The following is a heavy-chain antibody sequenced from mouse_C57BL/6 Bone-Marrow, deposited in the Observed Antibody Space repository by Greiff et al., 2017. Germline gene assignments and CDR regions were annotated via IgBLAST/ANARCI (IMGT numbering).Heavy chain of an antibody. D-gene: IGHD2-3*01. CDR1: EYEFPSHD. V-gene: IGHV5-2*01. Sequence: EVKLMESGGGLVQPGESLKLSCESNEYEFPSHDMSWVRKTPEKRLELVAAINSDGGSTYYPDTMERRFIISRDNTKKTLYLQMSSLRSEDTALYYCARQWDGYYPFYAMDYWGQGTSVTVSS. J-gene: IGHJ4*01. CDR3: ARQWDGYYPFYAMDY. CDR2: INSDGGST.